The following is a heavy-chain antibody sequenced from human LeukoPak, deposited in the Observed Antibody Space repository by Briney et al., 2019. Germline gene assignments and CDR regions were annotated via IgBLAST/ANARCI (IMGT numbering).Heavy chain of an antibody. V-gene: IGHV4-59*01. J-gene: IGHJ6*03. CDR2: IYYSGST. CDR3: ARGESSPPSYYYYYMDV. Sequence: SSETLSLTCTVSGGSTRSYYGSWIRQPPGKGLEWIGYIYYSGSTNYNPSLKSRVTISVDTSKNQFSLKLNSVTAADTAVYYCARGESSPPSYYYYYMDVWGKGTTVTVSS. CDR1: GGSTRSYY. D-gene: IGHD6-13*01.